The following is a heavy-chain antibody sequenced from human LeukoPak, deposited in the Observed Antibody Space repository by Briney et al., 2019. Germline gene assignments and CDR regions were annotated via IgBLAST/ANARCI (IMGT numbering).Heavy chain of an antibody. CDR3: ARSKPLGYAF. Sequence: SETLSLTCAVSDYSISSGYYWGWIRPPPGKGLEGIGSIYHSGSTYYNPSLKSRVTISVDTSQNQFSLKLSSVTAADTAVYYCARSKPLGYAFWGQGTLVTVSS. J-gene: IGHJ4*02. CDR2: IYHSGST. CDR1: DYSISSGYY. V-gene: IGHV4-38-2*01. D-gene: IGHD5-18*01.